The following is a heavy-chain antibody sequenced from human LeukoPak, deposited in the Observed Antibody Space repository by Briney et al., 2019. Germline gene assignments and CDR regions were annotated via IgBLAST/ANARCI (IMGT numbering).Heavy chain of an antibody. CDR2: IHNSGTT. D-gene: IGHD3-10*01. V-gene: IGHV4-34*01. Sequence: PSETLSLTCAVSGGPFSGYFWSWIRQPPGKGLEWIGEIHNSGTTNYNPSLNSRVTIPKDTSKNQIYLNLGSVTAADTAVYYCARRYYYNLGSFPFDFWGQGTLVTVSS. CDR3: ARRYYYNLGSFPFDF. CDR1: GGPFSGYF. J-gene: IGHJ4*02.